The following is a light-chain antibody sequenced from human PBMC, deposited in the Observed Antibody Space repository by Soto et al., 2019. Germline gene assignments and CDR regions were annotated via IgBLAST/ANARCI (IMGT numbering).Light chain of an antibody. CDR2: SNN. CDR3: AAWDDSLNVYVV. Sequence: QSVLTQPPSASGTPGQRVTISCSGSSSNIGSNTVNWYQQLPGTAPKLLIYSNNQRPSGVPDRFSGSKSGTSASLAISGLQSEDEADCYCAAWDDSLNVYVVFGGGTKLTVL. J-gene: IGLJ2*01. V-gene: IGLV1-44*01. CDR1: SSNIGSNT.